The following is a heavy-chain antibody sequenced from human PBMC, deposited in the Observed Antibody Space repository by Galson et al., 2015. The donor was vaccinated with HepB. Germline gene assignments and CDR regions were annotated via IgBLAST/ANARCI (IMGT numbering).Heavy chain of an antibody. V-gene: IGHV1-18*01. CDR2: ISAYNGNT. J-gene: IGHJ4*02. CDR3: ARDVPFPKLVVAATGVDY. CDR1: GYTFTSYG. Sequence: SVKVSCKASGYTFTSYGISWVRQAPGRGLEWMGWISAYNGNTNYAQKLQGRVTMTTDTSTSTAYMELRSLRSDDTAVYYCARDVPFPKLVVAATGVDYWGQGALVTVSS. D-gene: IGHD2-15*01.